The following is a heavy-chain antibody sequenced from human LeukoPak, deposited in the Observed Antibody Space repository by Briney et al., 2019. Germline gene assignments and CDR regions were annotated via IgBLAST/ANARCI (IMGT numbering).Heavy chain of an antibody. CDR3: VRGATAHDAFDI. CDR2: IYSGGTT. J-gene: IGHJ3*02. V-gene: IGHV4-39*01. D-gene: IGHD6-13*01. CDR1: SGSIINSNYY. Sequence: SETLSLTCSVSSGSIINSNYYWGWIRQPPGKGLECIGTIYSGGTTFYTPSLQSRVTISVDTSKRQFSLRLSSMTAADTAMYFCVRGATAHDAFDIWGQGTMVTVSS.